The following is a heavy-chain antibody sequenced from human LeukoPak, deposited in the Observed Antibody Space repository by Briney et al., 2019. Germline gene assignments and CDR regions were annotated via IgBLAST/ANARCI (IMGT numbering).Heavy chain of an antibody. J-gene: IGHJ4*02. CDR2: IRSKAYGGTT. Sequence: PGGSLRLSCTASGFTFGDYAMSWVRQAPGKGLEWVGFIRSKAYGGTTEYAASVKGRFAISRDDSKSIAYLQMNSLKTEDTAVYYCTRNDFWTGYTDYWGQGTLVTVSS. D-gene: IGHD3/OR15-3a*01. V-gene: IGHV3-49*04. CDR1: GFTFGDYA. CDR3: TRNDFWTGYTDY.